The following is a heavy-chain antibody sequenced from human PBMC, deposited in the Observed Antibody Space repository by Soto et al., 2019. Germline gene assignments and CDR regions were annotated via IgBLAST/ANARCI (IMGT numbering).Heavy chain of an antibody. CDR3: ASSSVLVPAATHNWFDP. CDR1: GGTFSSYA. Sequence: SVKVSCKASGGTFSSYAISWVRQAPGQGLEWMGGIIPIFGTANYAQKFQGRVTITADESTSTAYMELSSLRSEDTAVYYCASSSVLVPAATHNWFDPWSQGTLVTVS. D-gene: IGHD2-2*01. J-gene: IGHJ5*02. CDR2: IIPIFGTA. V-gene: IGHV1-69*13.